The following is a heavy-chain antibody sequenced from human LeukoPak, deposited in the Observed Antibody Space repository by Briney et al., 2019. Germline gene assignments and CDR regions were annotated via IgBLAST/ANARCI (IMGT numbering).Heavy chain of an antibody. CDR2: ISSSGSSI. CDR3: ASLIDYYIDY. Sequence: SGGSLRLSCAVSGFTFSSYEMNWVRQAPGKGLEWVSYISSSGSSIYYADSVKGRFTISRDNAKNSLYLQMNSPRAEDAAVYYCASLIDYYIDYWGQGTLVTVSS. D-gene: IGHD2-21*01. J-gene: IGHJ4*02. V-gene: IGHV3-48*03. CDR1: GFTFSSYE.